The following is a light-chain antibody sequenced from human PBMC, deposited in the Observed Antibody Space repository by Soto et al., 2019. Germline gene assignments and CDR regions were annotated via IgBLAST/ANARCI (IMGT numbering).Light chain of an antibody. V-gene: IGLV1-40*01. J-gene: IGLJ1*01. Sequence: GQRVTISCTGSSSNIGAGYDVHWYQQLPGTAPKLLIYGNSNRPSGVPDRFSGSKSGTSASLAITGLQAEDEADHYCQSYDSSLNYVFGTGTKVTVL. CDR1: SSNIGAGYD. CDR2: GNS. CDR3: QSYDSSLNYV.